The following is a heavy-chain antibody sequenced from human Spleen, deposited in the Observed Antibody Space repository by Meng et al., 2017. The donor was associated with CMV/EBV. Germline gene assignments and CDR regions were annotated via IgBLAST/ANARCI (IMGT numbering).Heavy chain of an antibody. Sequence: SSSYYWGWSRQPPGRGLEWIGTIYYGGGAYYNPSLKSRVDISVDTSNIKFSLILNSVTAADTALYYCARVMMTSGGVGAIHNALDVWGQGTMVTVSS. J-gene: IGHJ3*01. CDR3: ARVMMTSGGVGAIHNALDV. CDR1: SSSYY. D-gene: IGHD3-16*01. V-gene: IGHV4-39*01. CDR2: IYYGGGA.